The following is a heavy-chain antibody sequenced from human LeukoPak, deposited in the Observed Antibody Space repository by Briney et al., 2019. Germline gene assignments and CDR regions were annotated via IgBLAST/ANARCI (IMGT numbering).Heavy chain of an antibody. Sequence: GASVKLSCKASGFTFTSSAMQWVRQARGQRLEWIGWIVVGSGNTNYAQKFQERVTITRDMSTSTAYMELSSLRSEDTAVYYCAAARGQLVPTGDYYGMDVWGQGTTVTVSS. J-gene: IGHJ6*02. V-gene: IGHV1-58*02. CDR3: AAARGQLVPTGDYYGMDV. CDR2: IVVGSGNT. CDR1: GFTFTSSA. D-gene: IGHD6-13*01.